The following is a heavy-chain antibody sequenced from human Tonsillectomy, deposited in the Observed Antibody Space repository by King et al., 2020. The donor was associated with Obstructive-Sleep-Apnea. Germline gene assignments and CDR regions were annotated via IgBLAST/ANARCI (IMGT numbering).Heavy chain of an antibody. J-gene: IGHJ6*02. Sequence: VQLVESGGGLVQPGRSLRLSCAASGFTFDDYAMHWVRQAPGKGLEWVSGVRWNSGNIGYADSGKGRFTNSRDNAKNSLYLQKNSLRAEDTALYYCAKDTALYYYYGMDVWGQGTTVTVSS. CDR3: AKDTALYYYYGMDV. CDR2: VRWNSGNI. V-gene: IGHV3-9*01. CDR1: GFTFDDYA.